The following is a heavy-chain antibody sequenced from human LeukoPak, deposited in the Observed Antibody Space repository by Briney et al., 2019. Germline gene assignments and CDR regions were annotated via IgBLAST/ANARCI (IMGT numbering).Heavy chain of an antibody. CDR1: GFTFSSYA. V-gene: IGHV3-23*01. D-gene: IGHD4-17*01. CDR3: AKNRGDYDPEYFQH. CDR2: ISGSGGTT. J-gene: IGHJ1*01. Sequence: PGGSLRLSCAASGFTFSSYAMSWVRQAPGKGLEWVSTISGSGGTTYYADSVKGRFTISRDNSKNTLYLQMNSLRAEDTAVYYCAKNRGDYDPEYFQHWGQGTLVTVSS.